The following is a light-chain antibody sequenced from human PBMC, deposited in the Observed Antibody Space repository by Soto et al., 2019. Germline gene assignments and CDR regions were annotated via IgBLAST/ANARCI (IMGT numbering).Light chain of an antibody. Sequence: QSVLTQPASVSGSPGQSITISCTGTSSDVGGYNYVSWYQQHSGKAPKLMIYDVSNRPSGVSNRFSGSKSGNTASLTISGLQAEDEADYYCGSYASSSTLYVFGTGTRSPS. CDR3: GSYASSSTLYV. V-gene: IGLV2-14*01. CDR1: SSDVGGYNY. CDR2: DVS. J-gene: IGLJ1*01.